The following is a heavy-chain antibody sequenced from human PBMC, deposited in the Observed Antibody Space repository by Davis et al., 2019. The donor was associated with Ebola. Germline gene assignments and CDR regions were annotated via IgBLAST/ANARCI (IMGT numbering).Heavy chain of an antibody. Sequence: AASVKVSCKASGYTFTSYGISWVRQAPGQGLEWMGWINPNSGGTNYAQKFLGRVTMTRDTSISTAYMELSRLRSDDTAVYYCARDQSITMVRGVDQVFDYWGQGTLVTVSS. CDR3: ARDQSITMVRGVDQVFDY. D-gene: IGHD3-10*01. V-gene: IGHV1-2*02. CDR2: INPNSGGT. CDR1: GYTFTSYG. J-gene: IGHJ4*02.